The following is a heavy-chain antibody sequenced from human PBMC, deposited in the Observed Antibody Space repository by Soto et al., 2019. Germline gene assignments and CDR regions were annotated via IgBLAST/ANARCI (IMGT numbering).Heavy chain of an antibody. D-gene: IGHD1-1*01. Sequence: GSLRLSCAASGFNLGSYWMHWVRQAPGKGLVWVSRINDYGTTINYAESVEGRFTISRDDAKSEVYLQMNNLRAEDTAVYYCARGGLEPLDYWGQGALVTVSS. CDR1: GFNLGSYW. J-gene: IGHJ4*02. CDR3: ARGGLEPLDY. CDR2: INDYGTTI. V-gene: IGHV3-74*01.